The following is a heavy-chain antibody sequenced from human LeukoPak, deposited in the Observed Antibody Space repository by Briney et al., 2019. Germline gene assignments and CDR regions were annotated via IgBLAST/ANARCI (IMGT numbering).Heavy chain of an antibody. V-gene: IGHV3-66*01. D-gene: IGHD3-10*02. CDR1: GFTVTSNY. Sequence: GGSLRLSCAASGFTVTSNYMSWVRQAPGKGLEWVSIIYSGGGAYYADSVKGRFTISRDNSRNTLFLQMNSLRAEDTAMYYCARVFPPNWFDPWGPGTLVTVSS. CDR2: IYSGGGA. J-gene: IGHJ5*02. CDR3: ARVFPPNWFDP.